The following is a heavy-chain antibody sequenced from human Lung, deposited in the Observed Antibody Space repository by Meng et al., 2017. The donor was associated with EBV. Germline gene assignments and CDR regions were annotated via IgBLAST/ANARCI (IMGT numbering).Heavy chain of an antibody. D-gene: IGHD2-2*01. Sequence: QVQLVQSGADVKKPGASVKVSCEASGFIFTSYAISWVRQAPGQGLQYMGWISAYNGNTNYAQELQGRVTMTTDTSTSTAYMELRSLRFDDTAVYYCARFYCSSTSCPHVLFDYWGQGTLVTVSS. V-gene: IGHV1-18*01. CDR3: ARFYCSSTSCPHVLFDY. CDR1: GFIFTSYA. CDR2: ISAYNGNT. J-gene: IGHJ4*02.